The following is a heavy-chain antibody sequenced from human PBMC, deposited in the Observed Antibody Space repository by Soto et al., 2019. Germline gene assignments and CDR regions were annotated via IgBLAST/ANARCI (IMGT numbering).Heavy chain of an antibody. Sequence: PGGSLRLSCAASGFAFSSYAMSWARQAPGKGLEWVSAISASGGTTYYADSAKGRFTISRDNSKNTLYLQMNSLRVEDTAVYYCAKDISTSWYWFDPWGQGTLVTVSS. V-gene: IGHV3-23*01. J-gene: IGHJ5*02. CDR1: GFAFSSYA. CDR2: ISASGGTT. CDR3: AKDISTSWYWFDP. D-gene: IGHD2-2*01.